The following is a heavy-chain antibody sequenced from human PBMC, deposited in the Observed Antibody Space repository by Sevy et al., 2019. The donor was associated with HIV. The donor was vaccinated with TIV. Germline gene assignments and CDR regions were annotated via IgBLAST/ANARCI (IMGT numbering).Heavy chain of an antibody. CDR2: IWYDGSNK. J-gene: IGHJ3*02. D-gene: IGHD5-12*01. Sequence: GGSLRLSCAASGFTLSSYGMHWVRQAPGKGLEWVAVIWYDGSNKYYADSVKGRFTISRDNSKNTLYLQMNSLRAEDTAVYYCARTLGMATMSRAFDIWGQGTMVTVSS. CDR3: ARTLGMATMSRAFDI. V-gene: IGHV3-33*01. CDR1: GFTLSSYG.